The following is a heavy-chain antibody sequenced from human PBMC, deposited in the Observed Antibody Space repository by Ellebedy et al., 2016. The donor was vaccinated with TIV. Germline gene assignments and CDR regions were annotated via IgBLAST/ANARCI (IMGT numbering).Heavy chain of an antibody. J-gene: IGHJ5*01. D-gene: IGHD4-23*01. CDR1: GDTSSAYA. CDR3: ARALYGGNSGAPFDS. CDR2: IIPILRTP. V-gene: IGHV1-69*10. Sequence: AASVKVSCKASGDTSSAYAFGWVRQAPGQGLEWMGGIIPILRTPIYTQKFQGRVTITADKSTSTVYMELSSLRSEDTAVYYCARALYGGNSGAPFDSWGQGTLVTVSS.